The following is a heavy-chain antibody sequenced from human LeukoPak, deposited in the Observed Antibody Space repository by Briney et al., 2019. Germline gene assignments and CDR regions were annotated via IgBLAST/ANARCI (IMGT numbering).Heavy chain of an antibody. D-gene: IGHD6-13*01. V-gene: IGHV3-33*05. CDR1: GFIFSTHD. CDR2: ISYDGTNR. CDR3: ARPRIALAATSYFDY. J-gene: IGHJ4*02. Sequence: AGGSLRLSCAASGFIFSTHDMHWVRQAPGKGLEWVTFISYDGTNRYYADSVKGRFTISRDNSKNTLSLQMNSLREEDTAIYYCARPRIALAATSYFDYWGQGTLVTVSS.